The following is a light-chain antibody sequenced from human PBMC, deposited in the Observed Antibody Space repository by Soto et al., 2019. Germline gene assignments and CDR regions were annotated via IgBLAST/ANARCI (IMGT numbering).Light chain of an antibody. CDR2: EDN. CDR1: SGSIASYY. J-gene: IGLJ2*01. CDR3: QSYDSSNHVV. V-gene: IGLV6-57*01. Sequence: NFMLTQPHSVSESPGKTVTISCTRSSGSIASYYVQWYQQRPGSSPTTVIYEDNQRPSGVHDRFSGSIDSSSNSASLTISGLKTEDEADYYCQSYDSSNHVVFGGGTKLTVL.